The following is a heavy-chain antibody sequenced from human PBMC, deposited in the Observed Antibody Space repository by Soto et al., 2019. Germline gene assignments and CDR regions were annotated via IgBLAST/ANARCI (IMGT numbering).Heavy chain of an antibody. V-gene: IGHV1-69*13. CDR1: GGTFSSYA. Sequence: SVKVSCKASGGTFSSYAISWVRQAPGQGLEWMGGIIPIFGTANYAQKFQGRVTITADESTSTAYMELSSLRSEDTAVYYCARVRARRGYCSSTSCYMVTYDYGMDVWGQ. CDR2: IIPIFGTA. CDR3: ARVRARRGYCSSTSCYMVTYDYGMDV. J-gene: IGHJ6*02. D-gene: IGHD2-2*02.